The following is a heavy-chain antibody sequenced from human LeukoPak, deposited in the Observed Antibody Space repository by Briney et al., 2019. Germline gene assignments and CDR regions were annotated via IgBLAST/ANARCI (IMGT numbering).Heavy chain of an antibody. CDR1: GYTFTSYY. CDR2: INPSGGST. V-gene: IGHV1-46*01. Sequence: VASVKVSCKASGYTFTSYYMHWVRQAPGQGLEWMGIINPSGGSTSYAQKFQGRVTMTRDTSTSTVYMELSSLRSEDTAVYYRARDIPRQSRHSSGYRTTDYWGQGTLVTVSS. D-gene: IGHD3-22*01. CDR3: ARDIPRQSRHSSGYRTTDY. J-gene: IGHJ4*02.